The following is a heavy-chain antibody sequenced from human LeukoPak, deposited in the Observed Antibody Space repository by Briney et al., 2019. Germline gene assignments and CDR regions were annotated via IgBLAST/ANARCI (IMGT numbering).Heavy chain of an antibody. CDR2: ISYDGSNK. Sequence: GGSLRLSCAASGFTFSSYAMHWVRQAPGKGLEWVAVISYDGSNKYYADSVKGRFTISRDNSKNTLYLQMNSLRAEDTAVYYCASAEPYSSLDYWGQGTLVTVSS. V-gene: IGHV3-30*04. J-gene: IGHJ4*02. CDR3: ASAEPYSSLDY. D-gene: IGHD6-13*01. CDR1: GFTFSSYA.